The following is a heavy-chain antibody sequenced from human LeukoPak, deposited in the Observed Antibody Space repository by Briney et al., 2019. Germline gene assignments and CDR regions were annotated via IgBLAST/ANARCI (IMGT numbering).Heavy chain of an antibody. J-gene: IGHJ4*02. D-gene: IGHD3-3*01. V-gene: IGHV3-7*01. Sequence: GGSLRLSCAASGFTFSNYWMTWVRQAPGKGLEWVGSIKQDGSEKYYVDSVKGRFTISRDNAKNSLYLQMNSLRAEDTAVYYCARVRLPSYYDFWSGYYPDRDFDYWGQGTLVTVSS. CDR3: ARVRLPSYYDFWSGYYPDRDFDY. CDR2: IKQDGSEK. CDR1: GFTFSNYW.